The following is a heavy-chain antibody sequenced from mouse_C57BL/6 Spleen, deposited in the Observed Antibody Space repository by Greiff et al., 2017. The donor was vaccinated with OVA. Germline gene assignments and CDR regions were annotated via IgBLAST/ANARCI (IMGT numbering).Heavy chain of an antibody. CDR1: GYTFTDYY. CDR2: INPNNGGT. Sequence: VQLKQSGPELVKPGASVKISCKASGYTFTDYYMNWVKQSHGKSLEWIGDINPNNGGTSYHQKFKGKATLTVDKSSSTAYMELRNLTTEDSASYYCARGSSDYDDWGKGTTLTVSS. J-gene: IGHJ2*01. V-gene: IGHV1-26*01. CDR3: ARGSSDYDD. D-gene: IGHD3-2*02.